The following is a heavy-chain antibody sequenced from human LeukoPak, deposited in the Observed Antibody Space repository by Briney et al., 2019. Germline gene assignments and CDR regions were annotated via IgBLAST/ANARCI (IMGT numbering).Heavy chain of an antibody. V-gene: IGHV3-23*01. CDR1: GFTFSNYA. CDR2: ISETGAGT. Sequence: PGGSLRLSCAASGFTFSNYAMNWVRQAPGKGLEWVSSISETGAGTYYADSVKGRFTISRDNSKNTLYLQMDSLRAEDTAVYYSATPGYGSGWYNWFDPWGQGTLVTVSS. J-gene: IGHJ5*02. D-gene: IGHD6-19*01. CDR3: ATPGYGSGWYNWFDP.